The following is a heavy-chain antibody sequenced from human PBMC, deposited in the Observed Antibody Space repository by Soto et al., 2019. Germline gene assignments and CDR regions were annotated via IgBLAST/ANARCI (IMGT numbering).Heavy chain of an antibody. CDR1: GFTFSSYA. J-gene: IGHJ1*01. Sequence: AGGSLRLSCAASGFTFSSYAMSWVRQAPGKGLEWVSAISGSGGSTYYADSVKGRFTISRDNSKNTLYLQMNSLRAEDTAVYYCAKEGSGWYDTEYFQHWGQGTLVTVSS. CDR2: ISGSGGST. D-gene: IGHD6-19*01. V-gene: IGHV3-23*01. CDR3: AKEGSGWYDTEYFQH.